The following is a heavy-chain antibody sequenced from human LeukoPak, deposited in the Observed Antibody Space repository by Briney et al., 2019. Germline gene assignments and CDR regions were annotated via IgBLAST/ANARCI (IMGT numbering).Heavy chain of an antibody. D-gene: IGHD3-22*01. CDR3: AKDDSSGYYFSYFDY. J-gene: IGHJ4*02. CDR1: GFTFSSYS. Sequence: GGSLRLSCAASGFTFSSYSMTWVRQAPGKGLEWVAVISYDGSNKYYADSVKGRFTISRDNSKNTLYLQMNSLRAEDTAVYYCAKDDSSGYYFSYFDYWGQGTLVTVSS. CDR2: ISYDGSNK. V-gene: IGHV3-30*18.